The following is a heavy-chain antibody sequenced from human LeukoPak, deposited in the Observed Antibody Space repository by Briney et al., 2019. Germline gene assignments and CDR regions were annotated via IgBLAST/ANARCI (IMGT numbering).Heavy chain of an antibody. CDR1: GGSISSSSYY. J-gene: IGHJ4*02. Sequence: SETLSLTCTVSGGSISSSSYYWGWIRQPPGKGLEWIGYIYYSGSTNYNPSLKSRVTISVDTSKNQFSLKLSSVTAADTAVYYCARVSRSPTYYFDYWGQGTLVTVSS. V-gene: IGHV4-61*05. CDR3: ARVSRSPTYYFDY. CDR2: IYYSGST.